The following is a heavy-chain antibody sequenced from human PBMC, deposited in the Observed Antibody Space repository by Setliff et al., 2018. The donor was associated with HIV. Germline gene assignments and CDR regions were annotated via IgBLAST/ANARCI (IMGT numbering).Heavy chain of an antibody. Sequence: PGGSLRLSCAASGFRFRSYWMGWVRQAPGKGLESVANVKQDGTETLYVDSVKGRFTISRDNANNLVYLQMNSLRVEDTAVYFCARWGSGSYERVFDYWGQGMLVTVSS. CDR2: VKQDGTET. J-gene: IGHJ4*02. CDR3: ARWGSGSYERVFDY. D-gene: IGHD1-26*01. V-gene: IGHV3-7*01. CDR1: GFRFRSYW.